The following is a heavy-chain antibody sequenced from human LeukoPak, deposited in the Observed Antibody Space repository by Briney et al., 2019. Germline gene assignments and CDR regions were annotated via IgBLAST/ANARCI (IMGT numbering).Heavy chain of an antibody. Sequence: SETLSLTCTVSGGSISGSNFYWGWIRQPPGKGLEWIGSIYYSGTTYHSPSLKSRVTISIDTSQNHFSLKVTSVTAADTAVYYCARVPYYYGSGSFSYWGQGALVTVSS. V-gene: IGHV4-39*07. CDR2: IYYSGTT. CDR3: ARVPYYYGSGSFSY. J-gene: IGHJ4*02. CDR1: GGSISGSNFY. D-gene: IGHD3-10*01.